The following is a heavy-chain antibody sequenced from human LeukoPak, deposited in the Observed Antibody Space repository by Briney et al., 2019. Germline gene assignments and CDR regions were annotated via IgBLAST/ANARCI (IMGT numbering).Heavy chain of an antibody. J-gene: IGHJ4*02. D-gene: IGHD2-21*01. Sequence: SQTLSLTCAISGDRVSSNNAAWNWIRQSPSRGLEWLGRTYYRSKWYNDYAVSVKSRTTINPGTSKNQFSLQLNSVTPEDTAVYYCARSGVIDMVPFDHWGQGTLVTVSS. CDR2: TYYRSKWYN. CDR3: ARSGVIDMVPFDH. CDR1: GDRVSSNNAA. V-gene: IGHV6-1*01.